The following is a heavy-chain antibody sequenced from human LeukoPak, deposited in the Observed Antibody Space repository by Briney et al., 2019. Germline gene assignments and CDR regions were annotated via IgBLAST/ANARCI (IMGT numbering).Heavy chain of an antibody. D-gene: IGHD3-16*01. J-gene: IGHJ4*02. CDR3: ARGTYYYEF. Sequence: PGGSLRLSCAASKFTFSDYFMTWVRQAPGEGLEWVAYMNQLGNEKKYVDSVKGRFTISRDNAKNSLYLQMNSLRVEDTAVYYCARGTYYYEFWGQGTLVTVSS. CDR1: KFTFSDYF. V-gene: IGHV3-7*04. CDR2: MNQLGNEK.